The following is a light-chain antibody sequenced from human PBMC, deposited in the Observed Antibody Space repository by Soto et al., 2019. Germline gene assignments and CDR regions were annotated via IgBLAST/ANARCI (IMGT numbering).Light chain of an antibody. CDR3: SSYTSISTLV. CDR1: TSDVGAYNF. Sequence: QSALTQPASVSGSPGQSITISCTGTTSDVGAYNFVSWYQHHPGKAPKIMIYEVSNRPSGVSNRVSGSKYGNTASLTISGLQSEDEADYYCSSYTSISTLVFGTGTKLTVL. V-gene: IGLV2-14*01. J-gene: IGLJ1*01. CDR2: EVS.